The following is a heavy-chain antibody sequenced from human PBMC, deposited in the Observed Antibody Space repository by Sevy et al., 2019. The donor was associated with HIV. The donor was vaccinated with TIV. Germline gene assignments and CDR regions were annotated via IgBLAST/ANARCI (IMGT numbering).Heavy chain of an antibody. CDR1: GFTFNNYG. CDR2: ISFDGDNE. J-gene: IGHJ4*02. CDR3: AKDHRYCSGGACHSEGFFDS. V-gene: IGHV3-30*18. Sequence: GGSLRLSCEASGFTFNNYGIHWVHQAPGTGLEWVALISFDGDNEYYTDSVKGRFIISRESSRNTVYLHMNSLRPEDTAVYYCAKDHRYCSGGACHSEGFFDSWGQGILVTVSS. D-gene: IGHD2-15*01.